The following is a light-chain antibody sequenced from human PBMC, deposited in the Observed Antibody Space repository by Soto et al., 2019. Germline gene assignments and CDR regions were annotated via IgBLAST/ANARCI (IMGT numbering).Light chain of an antibody. Sequence: QSALTQPASVSGSPGKSITISCTGTSSDVGGYNYVSWYQHHPGKAPKLMIYDVSNRPSGVSNSFSGSKSGNTASLTISGRQAEDEAAYYCSSYTSSSTYVFGTGTQLTVL. V-gene: IGLV2-14*03. CDR2: DVS. CDR3: SSYTSSSTYV. J-gene: IGLJ1*01. CDR1: SSDVGGYNY.